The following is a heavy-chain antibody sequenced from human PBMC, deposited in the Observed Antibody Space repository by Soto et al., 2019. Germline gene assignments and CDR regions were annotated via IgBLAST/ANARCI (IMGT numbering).Heavy chain of an antibody. CDR3: ARAIAVADSV. D-gene: IGHD6-19*01. CDR1: GFSFSTYW. CDR2: INQDGREI. Sequence: GGSLRLSCAASGFSFSTYWMTWVRQAPGKGLEWVANINQDGREIYYLDSVKGRFTISRDNAKNSLYLQMKSLRAEDTAMYYCARAIAVADSVWGKGTTDTVSS. J-gene: IGHJ6*04. V-gene: IGHV3-7*01.